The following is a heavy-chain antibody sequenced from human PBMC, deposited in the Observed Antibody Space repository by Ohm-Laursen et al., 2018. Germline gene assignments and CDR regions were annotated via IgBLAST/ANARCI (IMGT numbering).Heavy chain of an antibody. CDR2: ISSQSVTI. V-gene: IGHV3-48*01. CDR3: ATDRFLGF. D-gene: IGHD3-3*01. J-gene: IGHJ4*02. Sequence: SLRLSCTASGFTFSSNSMNWVRQAPGKGLEWVSYISSQSVTIYYADSVKGRFTISRDNAKDSLYLQMNSLRAEDTAAYYCATDRFLGFWGQGTLVTVSS. CDR1: GFTFSSNS.